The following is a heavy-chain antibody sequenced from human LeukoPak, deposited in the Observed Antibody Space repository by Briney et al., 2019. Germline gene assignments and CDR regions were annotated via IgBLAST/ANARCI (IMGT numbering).Heavy chain of an antibody. Sequence: GGSLRLSCAASGFTFSSYWMSWVRQAPGKGLEWVANIKQDGSEKYYVDSVKGRFTISRDNAKNSLYLQMNSLRAEDTAVYYCAGIPYYDSSGTLSPYYFDYWGQGTLVTVSS. V-gene: IGHV3-7*01. CDR2: IKQDGSEK. D-gene: IGHD3-22*01. CDR1: GFTFSSYW. J-gene: IGHJ4*02. CDR3: AGIPYYDSSGTLSPYYFDY.